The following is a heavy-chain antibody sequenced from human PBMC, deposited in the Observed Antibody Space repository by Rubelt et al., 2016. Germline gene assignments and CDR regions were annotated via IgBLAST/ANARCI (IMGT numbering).Heavy chain of an antibody. J-gene: IGHJ4*02. D-gene: IGHD1-26*01. CDR1: GFAFSIYW. CDR3: ARRSGGSPDY. Sequence: EVQLVESGGGLVRPGGSLRLSCAASGFAFSIYWMHWVRQAPGKGLVWVSRINSDGSIINYADSVKGRFTISRDNAKNTLYLQMNSPRPDDTAVYYCARRSGGSPDYWGQGTLVTVSS. CDR2: INSDGSII. V-gene: IGHV3-74*02.